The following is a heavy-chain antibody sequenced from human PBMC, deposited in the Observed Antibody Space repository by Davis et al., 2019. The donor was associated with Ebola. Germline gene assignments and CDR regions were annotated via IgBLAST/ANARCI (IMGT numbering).Heavy chain of an antibody. CDR1: GGSISSSNW. V-gene: IGHV4-4*02. CDR2: IYHSGST. J-gene: IGHJ6*02. D-gene: IGHD3-3*01. Sequence: SETLSLTCAVSGGSISSSNWWSWVRQPPGKGLEWIGEIYHSGSTNYNPSLKSRVTISVDKSKNQFSLKLSSVTAADTAVYYCARSRVVTNYYYYGMDVWGQGTTVTVSS. CDR3: ARSRVVTNYYYYGMDV.